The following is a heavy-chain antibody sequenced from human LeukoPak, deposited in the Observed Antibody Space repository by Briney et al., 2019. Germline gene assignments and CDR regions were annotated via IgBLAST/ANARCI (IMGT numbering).Heavy chain of an antibody. Sequence: GRSLRLSCAASEFTFSNYGMHWVRQAPGKGLEWVAVISYDGTNKYYADSVKGRFTISRDSSNNTLYLQMNSLRAEDMAVYYCARLAAGSDYFDYWGQGTLVTVSS. CDR3: ARLAAGSDYFDY. D-gene: IGHD6-13*01. J-gene: IGHJ4*02. V-gene: IGHV3-30*03. CDR2: ISYDGTNK. CDR1: EFTFSNYG.